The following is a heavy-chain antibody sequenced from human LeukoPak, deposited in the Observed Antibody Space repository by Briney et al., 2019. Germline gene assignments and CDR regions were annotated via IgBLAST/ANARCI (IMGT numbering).Heavy chain of an antibody. D-gene: IGHD1-1*01. J-gene: IGHJ4*02. CDR3: ARDRGTSIWFIDH. CDR2: LSDSGSST. V-gene: IGHV3-23*01. Sequence: GGSLRLSCAASGFTFSSYAMSWVRQAPRKGLEWVSGLSDSGSSTYYADSVKGRFTISRDDSKSTVYMQMNSLRGDETGIYYCARDRGTSIWFIDHWGQGTLVTVSS. CDR1: GFTFSSYA.